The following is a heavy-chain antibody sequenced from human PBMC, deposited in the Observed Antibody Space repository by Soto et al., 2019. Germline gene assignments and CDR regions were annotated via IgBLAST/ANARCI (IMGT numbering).Heavy chain of an antibody. CDR2: ISGSDDST. D-gene: IGHD6-6*01. CDR3: AKRSSSSTFDY. Sequence: EVQLLESGGGLVQPGESLRLSCAASGFTFSSYAMSWVRQAPGKGLEWVSGISGSDDSTYYADSVKGRFTISIDNSKNTLYLQMNSLRAEDTAVYYCAKRSSSSTFDYWGQGTLVTVSS. V-gene: IGHV3-23*01. CDR1: GFTFSSYA. J-gene: IGHJ4*02.